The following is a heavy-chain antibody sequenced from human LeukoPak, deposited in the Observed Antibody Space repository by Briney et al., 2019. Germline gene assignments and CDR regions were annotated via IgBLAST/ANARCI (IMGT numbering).Heavy chain of an antibody. CDR1: GFTFSSYA. CDR2: VSGSGGST. V-gene: IGHV3-23*01. Sequence: GGSLRLSCAASGFTFSSYAMSWVRQAPGKGLEWVSAVSGSGGSTYYADSVKGRFTISRDNAKNSLYLQMNSLRAEDTAVYYCARSPTYGMDVWGQGTTVTVSS. CDR3: ARSPTYGMDV. J-gene: IGHJ6*02.